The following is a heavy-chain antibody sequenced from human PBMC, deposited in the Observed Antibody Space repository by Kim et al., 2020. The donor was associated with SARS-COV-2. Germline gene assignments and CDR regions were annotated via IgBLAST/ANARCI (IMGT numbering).Heavy chain of an antibody. J-gene: IGHJ4*02. CDR3: ARDLEVATTTGY. D-gene: IGHD5-12*01. V-gene: IGHV3-21*01. Sequence: SYADSVKGRFTISRDNAKNSLYLQMNSLRAEDTAVYYCARDLEVATTTGYWGQGTLVTVSS.